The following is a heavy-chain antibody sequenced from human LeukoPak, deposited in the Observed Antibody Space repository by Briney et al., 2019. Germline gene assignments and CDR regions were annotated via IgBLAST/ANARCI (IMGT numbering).Heavy chain of an antibody. CDR3: ARSLTSGGMYYDFWSGYLSAFDI. J-gene: IGHJ3*02. Sequence: GGSLRLSCAASGFTFSSYSMNWVRQAPGKGLEWLSYISSSSSTIYYADSVKGRFTISRDNAKNSLYLQMNSLRSEDTAVYYCARSLTSGGMYYDFWSGYLSAFDIWGQGTMVTVSS. D-gene: IGHD3-3*01. V-gene: IGHV3-48*01. CDR1: GFTFSSYS. CDR2: ISSSSSTI.